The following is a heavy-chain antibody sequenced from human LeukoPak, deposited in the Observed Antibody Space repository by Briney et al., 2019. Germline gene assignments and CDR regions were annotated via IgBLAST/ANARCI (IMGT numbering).Heavy chain of an antibody. CDR1: GYTFTGYY. V-gene: IGHV1-2*02. CDR2: INPNSGGT. J-gene: IGHJ4*02. Sequence: ASVKVSCKASGYTFTGYYIQWMRQAPGQGLEWMGWINPNSGGTNYAQKFRGRVTMTRDTSITTAYMELSRLISDDTAVYYCARTREADYWGQGTLITVSS. CDR3: ARTREADY.